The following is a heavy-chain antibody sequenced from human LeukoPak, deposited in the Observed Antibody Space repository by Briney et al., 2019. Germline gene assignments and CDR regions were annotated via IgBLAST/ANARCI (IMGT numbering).Heavy chain of an antibody. CDR1: GYSISSGYY. V-gene: IGHV4-38-2*02. J-gene: IGHJ4*02. D-gene: IGHD2-2*01. CDR2: IYHSGST. Sequence: SETLSLTCTVSGYSISSGYYWGWIRQPPGKGLGWIGSIYHSGSTYYNPSLKSRVTISVDTSKNQFSLKLSSVAAADTAVYYCARVAYARGMGYYFDYWGQGTLVTVSS. CDR3: ARVAYARGMGYYFDY.